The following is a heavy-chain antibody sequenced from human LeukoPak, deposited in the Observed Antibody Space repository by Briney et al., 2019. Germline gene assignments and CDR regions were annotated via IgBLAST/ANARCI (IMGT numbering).Heavy chain of an antibody. Sequence: GGSLRLSCAASGFTFSSYWMSWVRQAPGKGLEWVANIKQDGSEKNSVDSVKGRFTISRDNAKNSLYLQMNSLRIDDTAVYYCARDRYSSSWGQGTLVTVSS. CDR3: ARDRYSSS. V-gene: IGHV3-7*01. D-gene: IGHD6-13*01. J-gene: IGHJ4*02. CDR1: GFTFSSYW. CDR2: IKQDGSEK.